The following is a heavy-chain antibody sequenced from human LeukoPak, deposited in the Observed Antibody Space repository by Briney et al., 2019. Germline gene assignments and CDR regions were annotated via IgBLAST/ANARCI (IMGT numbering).Heavy chain of an antibody. CDR1: GFAFRTYT. Sequence: GGSLRLSCAASGFAFRTYTMNWVRQVPGKGLEWVANIKKDGSEKFYVDSVKGRFTISRDNAKNSLYLQMNTLRAEDTAVYYCARGGTYSDCWGQGTLVTVSS. D-gene: IGHD1-26*01. V-gene: IGHV3-7*01. CDR2: IKKDGSEK. J-gene: IGHJ4*02. CDR3: ARGGTYSDC.